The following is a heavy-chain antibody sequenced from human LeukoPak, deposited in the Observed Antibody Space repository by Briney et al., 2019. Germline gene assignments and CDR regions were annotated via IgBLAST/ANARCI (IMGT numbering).Heavy chain of an antibody. Sequence: GRSLRLSCAASGFSFSSYGMDWVRQAAGKGLEWVGFIWFDGTRKYYADSVKGRFTISRDNSKNTLYLQMNSLRAEDTAVYYCARDLGIGTVAGSYFDYWGQGNLVTVSS. CDR2: IWFDGTRK. CDR3: ARDLGIGTVAGSYFDY. CDR1: GFSFSSYG. D-gene: IGHD6-19*01. V-gene: IGHV3-33*01. J-gene: IGHJ4*02.